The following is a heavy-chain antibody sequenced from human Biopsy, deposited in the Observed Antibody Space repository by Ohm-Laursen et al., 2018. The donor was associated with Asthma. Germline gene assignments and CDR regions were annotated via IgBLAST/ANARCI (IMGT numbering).Heavy chain of an antibody. CDR2: ISSSSSYI. V-gene: IGHV3-21*01. CDR1: GFTFSSYS. D-gene: IGHD2-2*01. J-gene: IGHJ4*02. CDR3: ARDGTDMNEAMPKDY. Sequence: SLRLSCAASGFTFSSYSMNWVRQAPGKGLEWVSSISSSSSYIYYVDSVKGRFNISRDNAKNSLYLQMNSLRAEDTAVYYCARDGTDMNEAMPKDYWGQGTLVTVSS.